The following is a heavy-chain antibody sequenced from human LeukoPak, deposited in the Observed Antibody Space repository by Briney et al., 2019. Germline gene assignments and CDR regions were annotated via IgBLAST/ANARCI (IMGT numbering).Heavy chain of an antibody. V-gene: IGHV3-30-3*01. Sequence: PRGSLRLSCAASGFTFSSYTMHWVRQAPGKGLEWVAVISYDGNTKYYADSVKGRFTISRDDSKSTLYLQMNSLRDEDTAVYYCARRVQATVLDYWGQGTLLTVSS. CDR2: ISYDGNTK. D-gene: IGHD2-2*01. J-gene: IGHJ4*02. CDR3: ARRVQATVLDY. CDR1: GFTFSSYT.